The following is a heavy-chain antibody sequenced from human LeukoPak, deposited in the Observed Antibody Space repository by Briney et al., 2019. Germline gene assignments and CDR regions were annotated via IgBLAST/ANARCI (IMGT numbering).Heavy chain of an antibody. J-gene: IGHJ3*02. CDR2: IGTDGSYI. CDR1: GFTFSSHN. V-gene: IGHV3-21*01. CDR3: ARKMKTGDRVGTFDI. Sequence: EVSVRLSCAASGFTFSSHNMNWVRQAPMKGLEWVSSIGTDGSYIYYVHSVQGRFTISRDNAKNSLYLQMNSLTAEDTAVYYCARKMKTGDRVGTFDIWGQGTMVTVSS. D-gene: IGHD1-1*01.